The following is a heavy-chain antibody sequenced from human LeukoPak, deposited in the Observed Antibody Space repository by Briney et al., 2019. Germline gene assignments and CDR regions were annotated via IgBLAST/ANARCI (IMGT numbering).Heavy chain of an antibody. D-gene: IGHD3-10*01. Sequence: GGSLRLSCAASGFTFSSYWMSWVRQAPGKGLEWVANIKQDGSEKYYVDSVKGRFTISRDNAKNSLYLQMNSLRAEGTAVYYCASGWFRELPENWGQGTLVTVSS. J-gene: IGHJ4*02. CDR3: ASGWFRELPEN. V-gene: IGHV3-7*01. CDR2: IKQDGSEK. CDR1: GFTFSSYW.